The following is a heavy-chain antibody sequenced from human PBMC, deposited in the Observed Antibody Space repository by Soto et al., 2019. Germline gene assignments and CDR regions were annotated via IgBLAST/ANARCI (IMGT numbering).Heavy chain of an antibody. CDR1: GYTFTSYV. D-gene: IGHD3-16*01. J-gene: IGHJ5*02. Sequence: GASVKVSCKAAGYTFTSYVMQWVRQAPGQRLEWMGWINAGDGNTKSSQKFQGRVTITRDTSASTAYMELSSLRSEDTAVYYCTTGLGGPGPWGQGTLVTVSS. CDR3: TTGLGGPGP. V-gene: IGHV1-3*01. CDR2: INAGDGNT.